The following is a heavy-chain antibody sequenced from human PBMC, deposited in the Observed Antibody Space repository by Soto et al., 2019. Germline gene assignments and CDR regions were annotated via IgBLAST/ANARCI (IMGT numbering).Heavy chain of an antibody. V-gene: IGHV3-23*01. Sequence: GEFLKISCAASGFTFSSNAMSWVRQAPGKGLVWVSAISGSGGSTYYADSVKGRFTISRDNSKNTLYLQMNSLRAEDTAVYYCAKVGLMAFCYWGQGTLVTVSS. CDR3: AKVGLMAFCY. D-gene: IGHD3-16*01. CDR1: GFTFSSNA. J-gene: IGHJ4*02. CDR2: ISGSGGST.